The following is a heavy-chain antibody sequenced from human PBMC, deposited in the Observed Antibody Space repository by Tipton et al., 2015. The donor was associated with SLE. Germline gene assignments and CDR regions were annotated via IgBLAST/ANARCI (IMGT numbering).Heavy chain of an antibody. V-gene: IGHV4-59*12. CDR1: GGSISSYY. CDR2: IYHSGST. Sequence: TLSLTCTVSGGSISSYYWSWIRQPPGKGLEWIGYIYHSGSTYYNPSLKSRVTISVDRSKNQFSLKLSSVTAADTAVYYCARARIAAAGGVYYYYMDVWGKGTTVTVSS. J-gene: IGHJ6*03. CDR3: ARARIAAAGGVYYYYMDV. D-gene: IGHD6-13*01.